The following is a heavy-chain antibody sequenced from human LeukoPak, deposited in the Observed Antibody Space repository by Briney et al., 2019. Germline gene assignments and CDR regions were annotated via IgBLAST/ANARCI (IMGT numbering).Heavy chain of an antibody. J-gene: IGHJ4*02. V-gene: IGHV4-59*01. CDR3: ARTHDYGGNTDFDY. CDR1: GGSISSYY. D-gene: IGHD4-23*01. CDR2: IYYSGST. Sequence: SETLSLTCTVSGGSISSYYWSWIRQPPGKGLELIGYIYYSGSTYYNPSLKSRVTISLDTSKNQFSLKLSSVTAADTAVYFCARTHDYGGNTDFDYWGEGILVTVSS.